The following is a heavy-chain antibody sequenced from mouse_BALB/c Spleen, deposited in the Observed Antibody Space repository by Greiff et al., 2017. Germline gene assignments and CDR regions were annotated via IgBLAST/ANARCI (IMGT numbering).Heavy chain of an antibody. J-gene: IGHJ3*01. V-gene: IGHV8-12*01. CDR3: ARSYDSSPFAY. CDR1: GFSLSTSGLG. CDR2: IYWDADK. D-gene: IGHD2-3*01. Sequence: QVTLKVSGPGLLQPSQTLSLTCSFSGFSLSTSGLGVSWIRQPSGKGLEWLAHIYWDADKRYNPSLKSRLTISPDTSSNQLFLKFTTVDTADTATYYCARSYDSSPFAYWGQGTLVTVSA.